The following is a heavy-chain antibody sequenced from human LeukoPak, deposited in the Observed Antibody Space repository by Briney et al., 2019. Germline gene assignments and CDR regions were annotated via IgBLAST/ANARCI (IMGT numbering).Heavy chain of an antibody. CDR1: GYTFTGYY. D-gene: IGHD3-16*01. CDR3: AKTPPVSPYYFDY. V-gene: IGHV1-2*02. CDR2: INPNSGGT. Sequence: EASVKVSXKASGYTFTGYYMHWVRQAPGQGLEWMRWINPNSGGTNYAQKFQGRVTMTRDTSINTAYMELSRLRSDDTAVYYCAKTPPVSPYYFDYWGQGRLVTVSS. J-gene: IGHJ4*02.